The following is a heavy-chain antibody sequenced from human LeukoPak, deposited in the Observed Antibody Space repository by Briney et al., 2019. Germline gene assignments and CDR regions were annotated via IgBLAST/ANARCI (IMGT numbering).Heavy chain of an antibody. V-gene: IGHV3-23*01. CDR1: GFTFSSYA. CDR3: AKDHKDIVVVVAATYDAFDI. J-gene: IGHJ3*02. D-gene: IGHD2-15*01. Sequence: PGGSLRLSCAASGFTFSSYAMSWVRQAPGKGLEWVSAISGSGGSTYYADSVKGRFTISRDNSKNTLYLQMNSLRAEDTAVYYCAKDHKDIVVVVAATYDAFDIWGQGAMVTVSS. CDR2: ISGSGGST.